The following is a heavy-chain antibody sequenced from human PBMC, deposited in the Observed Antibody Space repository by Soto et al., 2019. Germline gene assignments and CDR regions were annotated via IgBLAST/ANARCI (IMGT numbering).Heavy chain of an antibody. Sequence: ASVKVSCKASGYTFTSYAMHWVRQAPGQRLEWMGWINAGNGNTKYSQKFQGRVTITRDTSASTAYMELSSLRSEDTAVYYCARDSGAEGKGPSRDGYNEARYYFDYWGQGTLVTVSS. CDR3: ARDSGAEGKGPSRDGYNEARYYFDY. CDR2: INAGNGNT. CDR1: GYTFTSYA. D-gene: IGHD5-12*01. V-gene: IGHV1-3*01. J-gene: IGHJ4*02.